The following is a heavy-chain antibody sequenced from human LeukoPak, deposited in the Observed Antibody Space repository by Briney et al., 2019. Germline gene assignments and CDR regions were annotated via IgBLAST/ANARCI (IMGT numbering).Heavy chain of an antibody. V-gene: IGHV3-11*04. D-gene: IGHD6-19*01. Sequence: GGSLRLSCAASGFTFSDYYMSWIRQAPGEGLEWVSYISSSGSTIYYADSVKGRFTISRDNAKNSLYLQMNSLRAEDTAVYYCAREKYSSGWYYFDYWGQGTLVTVSS. J-gene: IGHJ4*02. CDR2: ISSSGSTI. CDR1: GFTFSDYY. CDR3: AREKYSSGWYYFDY.